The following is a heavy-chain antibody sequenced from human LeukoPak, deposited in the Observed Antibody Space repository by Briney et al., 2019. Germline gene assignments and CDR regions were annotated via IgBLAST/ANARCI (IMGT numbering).Heavy chain of an antibody. J-gene: IGHJ5*02. CDR2: INPNSGGT. CDR1: GYTFTGYY. Sequence: GASVKVSCKASGYTFTGYYMHWVRQAPGQGLEWMGWINPNSGGTNYAQEFQGRVTMTRDTSISTAYMELSRLRSDDTAVYYCARVLASGYVVWFDPWGQGTLVTVSS. D-gene: IGHD5-12*01. V-gene: IGHV1-2*02. CDR3: ARVLASGYVVWFDP.